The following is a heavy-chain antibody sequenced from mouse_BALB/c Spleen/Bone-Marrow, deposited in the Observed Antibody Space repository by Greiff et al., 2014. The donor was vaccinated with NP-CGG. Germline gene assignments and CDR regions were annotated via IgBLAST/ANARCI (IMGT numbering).Heavy chain of an antibody. V-gene: IGHV5-6-3*01. CDR2: INSNGGST. J-gene: IGHJ2*01. D-gene: IGHD1-1*01. CDR1: GFTFSSYG. CDR3: ARDYYGSSDY. Sequence: EVNLVESGGGLVQPGGSLKLSCAASGFTFSSYGMSWVRQTPDKRLELVATINSNGGSTYYPDSVKGRFTISRDNAKNTLYLQMSSLKSEDTAMCYCARDYYGSSDYWGQGTTLTVSS.